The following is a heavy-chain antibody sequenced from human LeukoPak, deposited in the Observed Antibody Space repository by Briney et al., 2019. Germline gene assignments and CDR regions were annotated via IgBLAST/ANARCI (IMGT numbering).Heavy chain of an antibody. CDR1: GYTFTGYY. Sequence: ASVKVSCKASGYTFTGYYMHWVRQAPGQGLEWMAWINPNSGGPYYVQKFQGRVTMTRDTSISTAYMELSRLTFDDTAVYYCARMILLLGDVLTVPPRGFDYWGQGTLVTVSS. D-gene: IGHD3-9*01. V-gene: IGHV1-2*02. J-gene: IGHJ4*02. CDR2: INPNSGGP. CDR3: ARMILLLGDVLTVPPRGFDY.